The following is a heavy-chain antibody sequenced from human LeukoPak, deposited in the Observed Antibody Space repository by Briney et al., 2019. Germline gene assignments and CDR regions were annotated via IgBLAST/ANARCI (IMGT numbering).Heavy chain of an antibody. D-gene: IGHD1-7*01. J-gene: IGHJ2*01. CDR1: GGSISSSSYY. Sequence: PSETLSLTCTVSGGSISSSSYYWGWIRQPPGKGLEWIGSIYYSGYTYYNPSLRSRVTISVDTSKNQFSLRLSSVTAADTAVYYWAEKDPPRRHWELPFRYFDSWGRGTLVTVSS. CDR3: AEKDPPRRHWELPFRYFDS. V-gene: IGHV4-39*01. CDR2: IYYSGYT.